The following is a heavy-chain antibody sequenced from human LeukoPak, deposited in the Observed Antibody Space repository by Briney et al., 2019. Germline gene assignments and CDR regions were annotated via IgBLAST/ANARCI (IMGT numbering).Heavy chain of an antibody. CDR2: ISAYNGNT. D-gene: IGHD6-13*01. J-gene: IGHJ4*02. V-gene: IGHV1-18*01. CDR1: GYTFTSYG. Sequence: DSVKVSCKASGYTFTSYGISWVRQAPGQGLEWMGWISAYNGNTNYAQKLQGRVTMTTDTSTSTAYMELRSLRSDDTAVYYCASHKYSSSWLDYWGQGTLVTVSS. CDR3: ASHKYSSSWLDY.